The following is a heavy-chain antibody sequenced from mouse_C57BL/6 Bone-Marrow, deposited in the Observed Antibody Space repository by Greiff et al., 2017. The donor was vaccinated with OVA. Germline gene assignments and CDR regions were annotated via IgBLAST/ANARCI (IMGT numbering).Heavy chain of an antibody. J-gene: IGHJ2*01. CDR1: GYTFTSYW. V-gene: IGHV1-50*01. CDR3: ARGFTTVPHGY. D-gene: IGHD1-1*01. CDR2: IDPSDSYT. Sequence: VQLQQSGAELVKPGASVKLSCKASGYTFTSYWMQWVKQRPGQGLEWIGEIDPSDSYTNYNQKFKGKATLTVDTSSSTAYMQLSSLTSEDSAVYYCARGFTTVPHGYWGQGTTLTVSS.